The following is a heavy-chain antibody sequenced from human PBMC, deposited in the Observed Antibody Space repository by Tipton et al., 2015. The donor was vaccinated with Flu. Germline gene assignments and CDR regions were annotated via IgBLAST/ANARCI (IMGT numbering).Heavy chain of an antibody. V-gene: IGHV4-34*01. CDR1: GGSFSGYY. D-gene: IGHD6-13*01. CDR3: ARSKVAAGTESFDY. J-gene: IGHJ4*02. CDR2: INHSGST. Sequence: TLSLTCAVYGGSFSGYYWSWIRQPPGKGLEWIGEINHSGSTNYNPSLKSRVTISVDTSKNQFSLKLSSVTAADTAVYYCARSKVAAGTESFDYWGQGTLVTASS.